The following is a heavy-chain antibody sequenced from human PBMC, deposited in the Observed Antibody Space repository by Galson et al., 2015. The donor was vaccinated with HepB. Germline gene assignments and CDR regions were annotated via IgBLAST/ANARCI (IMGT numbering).Heavy chain of an antibody. CDR3: ARGPTLRWRFDY. D-gene: IGHD4-23*01. CDR2: IIPIFGTA. CDR1: GGTFSSYA. V-gene: IGHV1-69*13. Sequence: SVKVSCKASGGTFSSYAISWVRQAPGQGLEWMGGIIPIFGTANYAQKFQGRVTITADESTSTAYMELSSLRSEDTAVYYCARGPTLRWRFDYWGQGTLVTVSS. J-gene: IGHJ4*02.